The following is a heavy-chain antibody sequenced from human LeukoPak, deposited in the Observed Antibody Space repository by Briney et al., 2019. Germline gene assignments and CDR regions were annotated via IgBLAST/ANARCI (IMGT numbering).Heavy chain of an antibody. Sequence: SETLSLTCNVSGGSISSSSYYWGWIRQPPGKGLEWIGSMYYSRSSYYNPSLKSRVTISVDTSKKQFSLKLSYVTAADTAVYYCARQYSGYLRNWFDPWGQGTLVTVSS. CDR3: ARQYSGYLRNWFDP. CDR2: MYYSRSS. D-gene: IGHD5-12*01. V-gene: IGHV4-39*01. J-gene: IGHJ5*02. CDR1: GGSISSSSYY.